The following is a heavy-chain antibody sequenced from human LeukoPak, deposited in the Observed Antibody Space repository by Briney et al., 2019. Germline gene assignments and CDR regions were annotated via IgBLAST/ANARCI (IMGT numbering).Heavy chain of an antibody. V-gene: IGHV1-69*05. D-gene: IGHD3-22*01. J-gene: IGHJ4*02. CDR2: IIPIFGTA. Sequence: GASVKVSCKASGGTFSSYAIGWVRQAPGQGLEWMGGIIPIFGTANYAQKFQGRVTITTDESTSTAYMELSSLRSEDTAVYYCARDRRYYYDSSGYYNFDYWGQGTLVTVSS. CDR3: ARDRRYYYDSSGYYNFDY. CDR1: GGTFSSYA.